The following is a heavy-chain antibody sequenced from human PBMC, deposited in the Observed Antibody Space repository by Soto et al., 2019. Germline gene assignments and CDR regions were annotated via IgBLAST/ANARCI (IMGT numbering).Heavy chain of an antibody. D-gene: IGHD6-13*01. V-gene: IGHV3-74*01. Sequence: PGGSLRLSCAASGFTFSSYWMHWVRQAPGKGLVWVSRIDGDGGSTDYADSVKGRFTISRDNAKNTLYLQMNSLRAEDTAVYYCARDGSWRGSRWYRDYYYAMDVWGQGTTVTVSS. CDR3: ARDGSWRGSRWYRDYYYAMDV. CDR1: GFTFSSYW. J-gene: IGHJ6*02. CDR2: IDGDGGST.